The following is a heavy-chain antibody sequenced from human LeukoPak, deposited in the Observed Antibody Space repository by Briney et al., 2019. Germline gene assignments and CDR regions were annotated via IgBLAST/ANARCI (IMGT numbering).Heavy chain of an antibody. CDR3: ARSRGVAGTSEFDP. CDR1: GLTFSTYW. Sequence: PGGSLRLSCTASGLTFSTYWMNWVRQAPGKGLEWVANIKEGGSEKYYVDSVKGRFTISRDNAKNSLYLQMNSLRPEDTAVYSCARSRGVAGTSEFDPWGQGTLVTVSS. CDR2: IKEGGSEK. D-gene: IGHD6-19*01. V-gene: IGHV3-7*01. J-gene: IGHJ5*02.